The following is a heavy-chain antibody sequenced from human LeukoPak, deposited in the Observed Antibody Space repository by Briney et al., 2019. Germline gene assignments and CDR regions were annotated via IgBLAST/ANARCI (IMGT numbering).Heavy chain of an antibody. D-gene: IGHD2-21*02. V-gene: IGHV1-18*01. Sequence: ASVKVSCKASGYTFISYGISWVRQAPGQGLEWMGWISAYNGNTNYAQKLQGRVTMTTDTSTSTAYMELRSLRSDDTAVYYCARDTYCGGDCYFSYWYFDLWGRGTLVTVSS. CDR1: GYTFISYG. CDR3: ARDTYCGGDCYFSYWYFDL. J-gene: IGHJ2*01. CDR2: ISAYNGNT.